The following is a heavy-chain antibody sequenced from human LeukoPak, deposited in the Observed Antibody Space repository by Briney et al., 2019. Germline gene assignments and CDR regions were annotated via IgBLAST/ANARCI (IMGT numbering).Heavy chain of an antibody. CDR1: GFTFSSYG. CDR2: IRYDGSNG. V-gene: IGHV3-30*02. J-gene: IGHJ4*02. CDR3: AKSLGATRGYFEH. D-gene: IGHD1-26*01. Sequence: GGSLRLSCAASGFTFSSYGMHWVRQAPGKGLDWVAFIRYDGSNGYYADSVKGRFTISRDNSKNTLYLQMNSLRPEDTAVYYCAKSLGATRGYFEHWGQGTLVTVSS.